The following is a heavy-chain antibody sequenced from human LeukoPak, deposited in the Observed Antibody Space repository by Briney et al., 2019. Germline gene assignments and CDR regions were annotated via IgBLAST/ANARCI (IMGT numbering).Heavy chain of an antibody. V-gene: IGHV3-15*01. CDR1: GFTFSNAW. Sequence: GGSLRLSCAASGFTFSNAWMSWVRQAPGKGLEWVGRIKSKTDGGTTDYAAPAKGRFTISRDDSKNTLYLQMNSLKTEDTAVYYCTTAAYCSGGSCCSGYFQHWGQGTLVTVSS. D-gene: IGHD2-15*01. J-gene: IGHJ1*01. CDR3: TTAAYCSGGSCCSGYFQH. CDR2: IKSKTDGGTT.